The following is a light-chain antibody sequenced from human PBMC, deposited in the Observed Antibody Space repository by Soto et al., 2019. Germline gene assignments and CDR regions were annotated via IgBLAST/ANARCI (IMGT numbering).Light chain of an antibody. Sequence: QSVLTQPPSASGSLGQSVTISCTGTSSDIGTYDYVFWYQQHPGRAPKLIIFEVSKRPLGVPDRFSGSKSGNTASLIVSGLQPDDEAEYHCTSYTGDDFTFVFGTGTKVTGL. CDR1: SSDIGTYDY. CDR3: TSYTGDDFTFV. CDR2: EVS. J-gene: IGLJ1*01. V-gene: IGLV2-8*01.